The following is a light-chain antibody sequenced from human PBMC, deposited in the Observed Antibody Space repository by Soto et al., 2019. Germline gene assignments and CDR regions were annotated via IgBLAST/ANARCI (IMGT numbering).Light chain of an antibody. CDR3: QHYSLYSPWT. CDR1: QSIGRW. V-gene: IGKV1-5*01. Sequence: DIQMTQSPSTLSASVGDTVTVTSRASQSIGRWLAWYQQRPGQAPKLLIYDASTVQSGVPSRFSGSGSGTEFTLTISSLQPDDSATYYCQHYSLYSPWTFGQGTKVDIK. J-gene: IGKJ1*01. CDR2: DAS.